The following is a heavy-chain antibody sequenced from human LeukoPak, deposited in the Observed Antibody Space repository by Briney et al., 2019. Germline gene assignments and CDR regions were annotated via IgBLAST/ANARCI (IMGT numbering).Heavy chain of an antibody. D-gene: IGHD6-13*01. Sequence: ASVKVSCKASGYTFTSYAMHWVRQAPGQRLEWMGWINAGNGNTKYSQKFQGRVTITRDTSASTAYMELSSLRSEDTAVYYCARAFYSSNLYYWFDPWGQGTLVTVSS. J-gene: IGHJ5*02. V-gene: IGHV1-3*01. CDR2: INAGNGNT. CDR1: GYTFTSYA. CDR3: ARAFYSSNLYYWFDP.